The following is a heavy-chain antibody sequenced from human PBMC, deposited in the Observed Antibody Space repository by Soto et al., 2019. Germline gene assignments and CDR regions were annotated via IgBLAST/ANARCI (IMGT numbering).Heavy chain of an antibody. CDR1: GFTFTDNL. J-gene: IGHJ3*01. V-gene: IGHV1-3*01. CDR2: INPDTGNT. CDR3: ARDIQSVGPRANDAFDV. Sequence: QVQLVQSGAELKKPGASVNISCTASGFTFTDNLINWVRQAPGQGLEWMGWINPDTGNTRYSETFQGRVTISRNSSASIAYLELSGLKNEDTALYFCARDIQSVGPRANDAFDVWGQGTMITVSS. D-gene: IGHD5-18*01.